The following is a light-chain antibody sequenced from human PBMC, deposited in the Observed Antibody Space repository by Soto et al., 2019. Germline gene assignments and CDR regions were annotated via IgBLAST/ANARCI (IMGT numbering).Light chain of an antibody. CDR1: RSVAGY. Sequence: EIVLTQSPATLSLSPGERATLSCRASRSVAGYLAWYQQRPGQAPRLLMYDVSNRATGIPARFSGSGSGTVFNLTISRLEPEDFGIYYCQQLSSRNTFGQGTQLEIK. CDR3: QQLSSRNT. CDR2: DVS. V-gene: IGKV3-11*01. J-gene: IGKJ2*01.